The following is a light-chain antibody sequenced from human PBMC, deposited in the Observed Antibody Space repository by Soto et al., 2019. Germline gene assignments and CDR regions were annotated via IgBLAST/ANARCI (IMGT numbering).Light chain of an antibody. CDR3: QQYGGSPFT. J-gene: IGKJ3*01. V-gene: IGKV3-20*01. CDR1: QSVSVNS. Sequence: EIVLTQSPGTLSLSPGERATLSCRASQSVSVNSLAWYQQKGGQAPRLLIYAASTRATGVPDRFSGTGSGTDFALTISRLEIDDFAVYYCQQYGGSPFTFGPGTKVDIK. CDR2: AAS.